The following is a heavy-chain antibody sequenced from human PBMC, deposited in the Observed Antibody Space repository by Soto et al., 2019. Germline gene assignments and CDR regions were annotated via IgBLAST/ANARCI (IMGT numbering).Heavy chain of an antibody. J-gene: IGHJ4*02. Sequence: SDTLYLTCSVSGVSISGSYGSWIRQSPGKGLEWLGYVYYTGSTNYSPSLRSRVSISVDTSKNEFSLRLSSVTAADTAVYYCARVGSSGWAPDYWGQGTLVTVSS. CDR1: GVSISGSY. V-gene: IGHV4-59*01. CDR3: ARVGSSGWAPDY. CDR2: VYYTGST. D-gene: IGHD6-19*01.